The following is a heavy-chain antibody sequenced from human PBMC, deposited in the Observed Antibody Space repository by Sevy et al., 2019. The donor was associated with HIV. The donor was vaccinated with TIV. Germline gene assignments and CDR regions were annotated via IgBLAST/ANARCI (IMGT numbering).Heavy chain of an antibody. V-gene: IGHV3-23*01. D-gene: IGHD6-13*01. CDR2: ISGSGGST. Sequence: SLRLSCAASGFTFSSYAMSWVRQAPGKGLEWVSAISGSGGSTYYADSVKGRFTISRDNSKNTLYLQMNSLRAEDTAVYYCAKDYSSSWQFDYWGQRTLVTVSS. CDR1: GFTFSSYA. CDR3: AKDYSSSWQFDY. J-gene: IGHJ4*02.